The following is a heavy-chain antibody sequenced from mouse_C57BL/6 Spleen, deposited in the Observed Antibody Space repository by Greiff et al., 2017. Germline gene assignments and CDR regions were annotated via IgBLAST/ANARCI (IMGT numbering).Heavy chain of an antibody. V-gene: IGHV3-6*01. CDR2: ISYDGSN. D-gene: IGHD2-1*01. CDR1: GYSITSGYY. Sequence: DVKLVESGPGLVKPSQSLSLSCSVTGYSITSGYYWYWIRQLPGNKLEWMGYISYDGSNNYNQSLKNRISITRDTSKNQFFLQLNSLTTEDTATYDCARAEGNGDEEYYYAMDCGGQGTSVTVSS. J-gene: IGHJ4*01. CDR3: ARAEGNGDEEYYYAMDC.